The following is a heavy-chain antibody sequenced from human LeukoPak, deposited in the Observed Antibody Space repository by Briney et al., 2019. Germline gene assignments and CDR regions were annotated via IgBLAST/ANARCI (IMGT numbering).Heavy chain of an antibody. CDR1: GYTFTSYD. J-gene: IGHJ5*02. D-gene: IGHD2-21*02. Sequence: ASVKVSCKASGYTFTSYDINWVRQATGQGLEWMGWMNPNSGNTGYAQKFQGRVTMTRNTSISTAYMELSSLRSEDTAVYYCASSPHIVVVTATGGWFDPWGQGTLVTVSS. CDR2: MNPNSGNT. CDR3: ASSPHIVVVTATGGWFDP. V-gene: IGHV1-8*01.